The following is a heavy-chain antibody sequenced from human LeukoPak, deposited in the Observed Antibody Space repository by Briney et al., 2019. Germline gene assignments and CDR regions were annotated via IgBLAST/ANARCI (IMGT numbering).Heavy chain of an antibody. CDR3: ARDSHDFWSGYYPFDY. D-gene: IGHD3-3*01. V-gene: IGHV1-18*01. CDR1: GYTFTSYG. CDR2: ISAYNGNT. Sequence: GASVKVSCKASGYTFTSYGISWVGQAPGQGLEWMGWISAYNGNTNYAQKLQGRVTMTTDTSTSTAYMELRSLRSDDTAVYYCARDSHDFWSGYYPFDYWGQGTLVTVSS. J-gene: IGHJ4*02.